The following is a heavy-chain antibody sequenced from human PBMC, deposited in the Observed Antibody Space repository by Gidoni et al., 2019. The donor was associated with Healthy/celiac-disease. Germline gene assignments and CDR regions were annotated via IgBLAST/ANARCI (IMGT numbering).Heavy chain of an antibody. Sequence: QVQLVESGGGVVQPGRSLRLSCAASGFTFSSYGMHWVRQAPGKGLEWVAVISYDGSNKYYADSVKGRFTISRDNSKNTLYLQMNSLRAEDTAVYYCAKDRIIVALYDAFDIWGQGTMVTVSS. J-gene: IGHJ3*02. D-gene: IGHD5-12*01. V-gene: IGHV3-30*18. CDR3: AKDRIIVALYDAFDI. CDR1: GFTFSSYG. CDR2: ISYDGSNK.